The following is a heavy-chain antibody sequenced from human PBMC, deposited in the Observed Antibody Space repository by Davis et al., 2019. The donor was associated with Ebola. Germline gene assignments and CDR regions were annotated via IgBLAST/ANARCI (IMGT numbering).Heavy chain of an antibody. D-gene: IGHD3-10*01. Sequence: SVKVSCKASGGTFSSYAISWVRQAPGQGLEWMGGIIPIFGTANYAQKFQGRVTITTDESTSTAYMELSSLRSEDTAVYYCARVYYGSGRNWYFDLWGRGTLVTVSS. CDR2: IIPIFGTA. J-gene: IGHJ2*01. V-gene: IGHV1-69*05. CDR3: ARVYYGSGRNWYFDL. CDR1: GGTFSSYA.